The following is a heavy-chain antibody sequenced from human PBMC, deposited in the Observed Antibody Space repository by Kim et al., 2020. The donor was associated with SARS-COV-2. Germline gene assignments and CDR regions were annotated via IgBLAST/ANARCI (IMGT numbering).Heavy chain of an antibody. CDR1: GFTFSSYS. CDR2: ISSRSSAI. V-gene: IGHV3-48*02. CDR3: ARVQGGITMIVVITNAMDV. D-gene: IGHD3-22*01. J-gene: IGHJ6*02. Sequence: GGSLRLSCAASGFTFSSYSMNWVRQAPGKGLEWVSYISSRSSAIYYADSVKGRFTISRDNAKNSLYLQMNSLRDEDTAVYYCARVQGGITMIVVITNAMDVWGQGTTVTVSS.